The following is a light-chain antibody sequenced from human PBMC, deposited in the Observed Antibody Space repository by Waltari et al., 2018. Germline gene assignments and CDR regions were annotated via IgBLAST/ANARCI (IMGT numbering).Light chain of an antibody. V-gene: IGLV1-47*01. CDR3: AAWDDSLSGPKV. CDR2: RNN. Sequence: SVLTQPPSASGTPGQRVTISCSGSSSNIGSNYVYWYQQLPGTAPKIVSYRNNQRPAGVPDRFSGSKSGTSASLAISGLRSEDEADYYCAAWDDSLSGPKVFGGGTKLTVL. CDR1: SSNIGSNY. J-gene: IGLJ2*01.